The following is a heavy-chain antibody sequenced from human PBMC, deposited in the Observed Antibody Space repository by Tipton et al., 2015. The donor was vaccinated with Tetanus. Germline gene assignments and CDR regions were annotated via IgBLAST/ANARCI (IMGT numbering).Heavy chain of an antibody. V-gene: IGHV3-48*03. D-gene: IGHD6-19*01. CDR1: GFTFSSYE. J-gene: IGHJ4*02. CDR3: ARDGPPGSVAGLDY. CDR2: ISSSGSTI. Sequence: SGFTFSSYEMNWVRQAPGKGLEWVSYISSSGSTIYYADSVKGRFTISRDNAKNSLYLQMNSLRAEDTADYYCARDGPPGSVAGLDYWGQGPLVTVSS.